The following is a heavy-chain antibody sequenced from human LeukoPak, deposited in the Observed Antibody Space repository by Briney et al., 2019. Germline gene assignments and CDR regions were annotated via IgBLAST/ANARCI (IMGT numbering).Heavy chain of an antibody. J-gene: IGHJ5*02. CDR1: GDSVSSNSAA. Sequence: SQTLSLTCAISGDSVSSNSAAWNWIRQSPSRGLEWLGRTYYRSKWYNDYAVSVKSRITINPDTSKNQFSLQLNSVTPEDTAVYYCARQLLWFGEPSYIWFDPWGQGTLVTVSS. V-gene: IGHV6-1*01. CDR2: TYYRSKWYN. D-gene: IGHD3-10*01. CDR3: ARQLLWFGEPSYIWFDP.